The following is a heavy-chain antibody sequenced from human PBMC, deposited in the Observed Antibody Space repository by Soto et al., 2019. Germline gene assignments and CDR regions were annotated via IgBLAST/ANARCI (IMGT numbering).Heavy chain of an antibody. D-gene: IGHD2-15*01. CDR2: INHSGST. Sequence: QWGAGLLKPSETLSLTCAVYGGSFSGYYWSWIRQPPGKGLEWIGEINHSGSTNYNPTLKRRGTISVDTSKNPFSLKLSSVTAADTAVYYRASGSHGGGGGYWGQGTLVTVSS. CDR1: GGSFSGYY. CDR3: ASGSHGGGGGY. V-gene: IGHV4-34*01. J-gene: IGHJ4*02.